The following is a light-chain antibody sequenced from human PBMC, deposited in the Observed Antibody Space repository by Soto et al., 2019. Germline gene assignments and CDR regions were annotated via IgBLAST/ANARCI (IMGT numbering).Light chain of an antibody. Sequence: EILLTQSPSTLSLSLGERATISCRASQSVSSCLAWYQQKPGQAPRLLIYDASNSATGIPARFSGSGAGTDFTLTISTLETEEFAVFYSLRRSNWANTFGQGPHWIL. CDR1: QSVSSC. V-gene: IGKV3-11*01. J-gene: IGKJ5*01. CDR3: LRRSNWANT. CDR2: DAS.